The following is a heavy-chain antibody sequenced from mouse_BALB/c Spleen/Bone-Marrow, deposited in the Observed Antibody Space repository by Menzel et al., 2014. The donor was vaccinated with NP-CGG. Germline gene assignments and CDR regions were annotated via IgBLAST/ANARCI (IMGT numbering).Heavy chain of an antibody. Sequence: VQLQQSGAELVKPGAPVQLSCKASGYTFTSYWMNWVKQRPGRGLEWIGRIDPSDSETHYNQKFKDKATLTVDKSSSTAYIQRSSLTSEDSAVYYCARALGDGYYYAMDYWGQGASVTGSS. V-gene: IGHV1-69*02. CDR2: IDPSDSET. CDR1: GYTFTSYW. D-gene: IGHD2-3*01. CDR3: ARALGDGYYYAMDY. J-gene: IGHJ4*01.